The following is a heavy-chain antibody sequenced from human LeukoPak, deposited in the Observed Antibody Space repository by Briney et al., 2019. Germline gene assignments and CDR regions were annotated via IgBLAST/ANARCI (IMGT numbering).Heavy chain of an antibody. CDR2: ISAYNGNT. CDR1: GYTFTSYG. CDR3: ARDLEDLEWHNLFDI. J-gene: IGHJ3*02. Sequence: ASVKVSCKASGYTFTSYGISWVRQAPGQGLEWMGWISAYNGNTNYAQKLQGRVTMTTDTSTSTAYMELRSLRSDDTAVYYCARDLEDLEWHNLFDIWGQGTMVTVSS. D-gene: IGHD3-3*01. V-gene: IGHV1-18*01.